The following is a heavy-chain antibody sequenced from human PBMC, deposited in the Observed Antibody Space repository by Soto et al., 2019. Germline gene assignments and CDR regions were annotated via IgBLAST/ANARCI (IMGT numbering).Heavy chain of an antibody. CDR3: TTPSINYDILTDYFNY. Sequence: GGSLRLSCAASGFTFSSYGMHWVRQAPGKGLEWVGRIRSKANSDATVYAASVKGRFTISRDDSKNTAYLQMNSLKTEDTAVYYCTTPSINYDILTDYFNYWGQGSLVTVSS. CDR2: IRSKANSDAT. CDR1: GFTFSSYG. V-gene: IGHV3-73*01. D-gene: IGHD3-9*01. J-gene: IGHJ4*02.